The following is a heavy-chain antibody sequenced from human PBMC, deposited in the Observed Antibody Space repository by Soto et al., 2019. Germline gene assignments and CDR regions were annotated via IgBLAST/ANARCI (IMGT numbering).Heavy chain of an antibody. D-gene: IGHD2-8*01. CDR1: GYSFTAYH. Sequence: ASLKVSCNASGYSFTAYHIHWLLQAPGQGLEWLGRINPKSGGTSTAQKFQGWVTMTTDTSISTASMELTRLSSDDTAIYYCARGDSTDCSNGVCSFFYNHDMDVWGQGTTVTVSS. V-gene: IGHV1-2*04. CDR3: ARGDSTDCSNGVCSFFYNHDMDV. CDR2: INPKSGGT. J-gene: IGHJ6*02.